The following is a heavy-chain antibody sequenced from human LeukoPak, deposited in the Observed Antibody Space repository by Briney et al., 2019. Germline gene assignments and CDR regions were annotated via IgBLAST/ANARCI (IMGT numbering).Heavy chain of an antibody. CDR2: INHSGST. D-gene: IGHD5-18*01. CDR3: ARTGDTATHFDY. Sequence: SETLSLTCAVYGGSFSGYYWSWIRQPPGKGLEWIGEINHSGSTNYNPSLKNRVTISVDTSKNQFSLKLTSVNAADTAVYYCARTGDTATHFDYWGQGTLVTVSS. CDR1: GGSFSGYY. J-gene: IGHJ4*02. V-gene: IGHV4-34*01.